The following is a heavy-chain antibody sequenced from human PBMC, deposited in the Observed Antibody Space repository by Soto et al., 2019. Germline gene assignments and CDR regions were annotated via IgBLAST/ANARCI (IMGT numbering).Heavy chain of an antibody. D-gene: IGHD3-9*01. CDR2: ISYDGSND. J-gene: IGHJ6*02. Sequence: GGSLRLCCAASGFSFSAFAMQWVRQAPGKGLEWVAVISYDGSNDYYTDSVKGRFTVSRDSSKSTLDLQMNSLRPEDTAVYYCARQRPNYDILTGPIYCYYFGMDVWGQGTTVTVSS. CDR3: ARQRPNYDILTGPIYCYYFGMDV. V-gene: IGHV3-30*04. CDR1: GFSFSAFA.